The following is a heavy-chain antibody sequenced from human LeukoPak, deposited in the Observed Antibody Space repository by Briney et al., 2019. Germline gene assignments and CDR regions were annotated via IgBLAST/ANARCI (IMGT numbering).Heavy chain of an antibody. V-gene: IGHV4-31*03. J-gene: IGHJ4*02. CDR1: GGSISSGGYW. CDR2: IYYSGST. Sequence: SETLSLTCSVSGGSISSGGYWWTWIRQHPVKGLEWIGYIYYSGSTSYNPSLKSRVTISVDTSKNQFSLKLNSVTAADTVVYYCARDRHDSSGIHTLDYWGQGTLVTVSS. CDR3: ARDRHDSSGIHTLDY. D-gene: IGHD3-22*01.